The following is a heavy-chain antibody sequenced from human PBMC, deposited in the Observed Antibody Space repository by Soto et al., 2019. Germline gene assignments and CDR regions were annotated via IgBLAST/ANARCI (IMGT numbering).Heavy chain of an antibody. J-gene: IGHJ6*02. CDR1: GGSISGGGDS. V-gene: IGHV4-30-2*01. Sequence: SETLSLTCAVSGGSISGGGDSWSWIRQPPGKGLVWIGYIYHSGNTYYNPSLKTRVTISLDRSKSQFSLKLSSVTAADMAVYYCAASCVGCRGFNYYGMDVWGQGTTVTVSS. CDR2: IYHSGNT. CDR3: AASCVGCRGFNYYGMDV. D-gene: IGHD5-12*01.